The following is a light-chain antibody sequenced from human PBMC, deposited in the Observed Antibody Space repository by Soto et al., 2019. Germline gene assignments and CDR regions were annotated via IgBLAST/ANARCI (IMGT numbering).Light chain of an antibody. CDR1: SSNIGSNY. CDR3: AAWDDSLSGYV. Sequence: QSVLTQPPSASGTPGQRVTISCSGSSSNIGSNYVYWYQQRPGTAPKLLIYRNKQRPSGVPDRFSGSKSGTSASLAISGLRSEDEADYYCAAWDDSLSGYVFGTGTKLTVL. J-gene: IGLJ1*01. CDR2: RNK. V-gene: IGLV1-47*01.